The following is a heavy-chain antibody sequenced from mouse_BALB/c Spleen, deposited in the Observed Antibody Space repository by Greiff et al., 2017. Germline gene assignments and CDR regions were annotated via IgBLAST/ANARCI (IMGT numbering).Heavy chain of an antibody. D-gene: IGHD1-1*01. CDR1: GFTFSSFG. CDR2: ISSGSSTI. CDR3: ARLDGSSYLYAMDY. Sequence: EVQLVESGGGLVQPGGSRKLSCAASGFTFSSFGMHWVRQAPEKGLEWVAYISSGSSTIYYADTVKGRFTISRDNPKNTLFLQMTSLRSEDTAMYYCARLDGSSYLYAMDYWGQGTSVTVSS. V-gene: IGHV5-17*02. J-gene: IGHJ4*01.